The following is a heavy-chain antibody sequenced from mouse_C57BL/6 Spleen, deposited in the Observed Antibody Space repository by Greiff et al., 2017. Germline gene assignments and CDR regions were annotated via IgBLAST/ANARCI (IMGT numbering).Heavy chain of an antibody. CDR3: AREAY. J-gene: IGHJ3*01. V-gene: IGHV3-6*01. CDR1: GYSITSGYY. Sequence: EVQLQQSGPGLVKPSPSLSLTCTVTGYSITSGYYWNWNRQFPGNKLEWMGYICYDGSNNYNPSLKNRISITRDTSTNQFFLKLNAVTTEDTATYYCAREAYWGQGTLVTVSA. CDR2: ICYDGSN.